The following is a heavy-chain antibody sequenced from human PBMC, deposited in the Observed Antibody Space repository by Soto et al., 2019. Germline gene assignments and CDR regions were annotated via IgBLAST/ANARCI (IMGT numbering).Heavy chain of an antibody. D-gene: IGHD5-18*01. V-gene: IGHV4-61*01. J-gene: IGHJ6*02. CDR2: TSNSGGT. CDR1: GASVSSNYFF. CDR3: ARFLRRPFAADRQASWIPYYAMDV. Sequence: SETLSLTCTVSGASVSSNYFFWHWIRQTPGKGLEWIAYTSNSGGTSYNPSLKSRLTLLRDTSKNQFSLRLSAVTTADTAVYYCARFLRRPFAADRQASWIPYYAMDVWGPGTTVTVSS.